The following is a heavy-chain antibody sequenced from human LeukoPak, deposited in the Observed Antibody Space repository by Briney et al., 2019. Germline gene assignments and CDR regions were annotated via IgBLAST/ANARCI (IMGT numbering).Heavy chain of an antibody. Sequence: KSSETLSLTCTVSGGSISSSSYYWGWIRQPPGKGLEWIGSIYYSGSTYYNPSLKSRVTISVDTSKNQFSLKLSSVTAADTAVYYCAREGYSSSWYVKVVGMDVWGQGTTVTVSS. CDR2: IYYSGST. D-gene: IGHD6-13*01. V-gene: IGHV4-39*07. CDR1: GGSISSSSYY. CDR3: AREGYSSSWYVKVVGMDV. J-gene: IGHJ6*02.